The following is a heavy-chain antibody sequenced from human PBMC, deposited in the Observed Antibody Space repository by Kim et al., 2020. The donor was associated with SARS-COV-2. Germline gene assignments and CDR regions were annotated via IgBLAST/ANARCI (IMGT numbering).Heavy chain of an antibody. Sequence: ASVKVSCKASGYTFTSYDINWVRQATGQRLGWMGWMNPNSGNTGYAQKFQGRVTMTRNTSISTAYMELSSLRSEDTAVYYCARGRVFTIFGVVIKTGGWFDPWGQGTLVTVSS. CDR2: MNPNSGNT. D-gene: IGHD3-3*01. CDR3: ARGRVFTIFGVVIKTGGWFDP. V-gene: IGHV1-8*01. CDR1: GYTFTSYD. J-gene: IGHJ5*02.